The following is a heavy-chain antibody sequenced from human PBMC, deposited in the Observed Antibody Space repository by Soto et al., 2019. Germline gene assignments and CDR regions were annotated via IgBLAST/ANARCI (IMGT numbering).Heavy chain of an antibody. CDR1: GGSFSGYY. V-gene: IGHV4-34*01. D-gene: IGHD2-2*01. J-gene: IGHJ6*02. Sequence: PSETLSLTCAVYGGSFSGYYWSWIRQPPGKGLEWIGEINHSGSTNCNPSLKSRVTISVDTSKNQFSLKLSSVTAADTAVYYCARLPFSSYYGVDVWGQGTTVTVSS. CDR3: ARLPFSSYYGVDV. CDR2: INHSGST.